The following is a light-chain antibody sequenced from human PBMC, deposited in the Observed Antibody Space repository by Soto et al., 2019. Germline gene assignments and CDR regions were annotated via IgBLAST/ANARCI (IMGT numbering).Light chain of an antibody. Sequence: DIQMTQSPSSLPASVGDRVTITCRARQSISRDLNWYQQKLGKGPKLLIYASSSLQSGVPSRFSGSGSGTDFTLTISSLQPEDFATYNCQQSYSTPLTFGGGTKVDIK. V-gene: IGKV1-39*01. CDR2: ASS. CDR1: QSISRD. J-gene: IGKJ4*01. CDR3: QQSYSTPLT.